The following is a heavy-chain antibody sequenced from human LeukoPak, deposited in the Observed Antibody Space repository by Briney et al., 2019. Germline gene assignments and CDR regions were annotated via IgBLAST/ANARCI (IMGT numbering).Heavy chain of an antibody. V-gene: IGHV4-61*01. D-gene: IGHD3-16*01. CDR2: IYDSGNT. J-gene: IGHJ5*02. CDR1: GGSVSSGSYY. Sequence: SETLSLTCTVSGGSVSSGSYYWSWIRQPPGKGLEWIGYIYDSGNTNYNPSLKSRVTISVDTSKNQFSLKLSSVTAADTAVYYCARVGYDYVWGSPATNWFDPWGQGTLVTVSS. CDR3: ARVGYDYVWGSPATNWFDP.